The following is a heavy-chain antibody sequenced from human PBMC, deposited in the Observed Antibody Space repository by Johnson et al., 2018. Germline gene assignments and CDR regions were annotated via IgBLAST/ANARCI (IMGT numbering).Heavy chain of an antibody. CDR1: GFTVSSNY. J-gene: IGHJ6*02. D-gene: IGHD2-2*01. CDR2: IYSGGST. CDR3: ASTPLPAKNEDQDSYYYYGMDV. V-gene: IGHV3-53*01. Sequence: VQLVQSGGGLIQPGGSLRLSCAASGFTVSSNYMSWVRQAPGKGLEWVSVIYSGGSTYYADSVKGRFTISRDNSKNTLYLQMNSLRAEDTAVYYCASTPLPAKNEDQDSYYYYGMDVWGPGTTVNVSS.